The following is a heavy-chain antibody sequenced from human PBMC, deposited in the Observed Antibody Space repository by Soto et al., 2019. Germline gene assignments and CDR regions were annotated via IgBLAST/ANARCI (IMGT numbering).Heavy chain of an antibody. CDR1: GGSFSGYY. V-gene: IGHV4-34*01. Sequence: PSETLSLTWAVDGGSFSGYYWSWIRQPPGKGLEWIGEINHSGSANYNPSLKSRVTISVDTSKNQFSLKLSSVTAADTAVYYCARGHDYSNIGYFDYWGQGPLVTVSS. J-gene: IGHJ4*02. D-gene: IGHD4-4*01. CDR2: INHSGSA. CDR3: ARGHDYSNIGYFDY.